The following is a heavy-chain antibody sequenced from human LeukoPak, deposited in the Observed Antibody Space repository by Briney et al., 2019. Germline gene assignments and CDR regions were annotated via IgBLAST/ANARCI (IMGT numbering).Heavy chain of an antibody. CDR2: MNPNSGNT. D-gene: IGHD6-6*01. CDR3: ATYSSSSGSFYYYMDV. J-gene: IGHJ6*03. CDR1: GYTFTSYD. V-gene: IGHV1-8*01. Sequence: GASVKVSCKASGYTFTSYDINWVRQATGQGLEWMGWMNPNSGNTGYAQKFQGRVTMTRNTPISTAYMELSSLRSEDTAVYYCATYSSSSGSFYYYMDVWGKGTTVTASS.